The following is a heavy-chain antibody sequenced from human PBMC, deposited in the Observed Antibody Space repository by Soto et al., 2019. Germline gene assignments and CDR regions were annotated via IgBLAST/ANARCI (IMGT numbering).Heavy chain of an antibody. D-gene: IGHD4-17*01. CDR3: ARGEDDYGGNSGGDAFDI. V-gene: IGHV3-64*01. CDR1: GFTFSSYA. CDR2: ISSNGGST. Sequence: PGGSLRLSCAASGFTFSSYAMHWVRQAPGKGLEYVSAISSNGGSTYYANSVKGRFTISRDNSKNTLYLQMGSLRAEDMAVYYCARGEDDYGGNSGGDAFDIWGQGTMVTVSS. J-gene: IGHJ3*02.